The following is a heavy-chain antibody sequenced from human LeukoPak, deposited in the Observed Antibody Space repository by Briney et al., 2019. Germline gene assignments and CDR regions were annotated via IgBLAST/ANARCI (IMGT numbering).Heavy chain of an antibody. CDR2: IYHSGST. V-gene: IGHV4-4*02. Sequence: SGTLSLTCAVSGGPISSSNWWSWVRQPPGKGLEWIGEIYHSGSTNYNPSLKSRVTISVDKSKNQFSLKLSSVTAADTAVYYCARTHIVVVTAMNAFDIWGQGTMVTVSS. D-gene: IGHD2-21*02. CDR1: GGPISSSNW. J-gene: IGHJ3*02. CDR3: ARTHIVVVTAMNAFDI.